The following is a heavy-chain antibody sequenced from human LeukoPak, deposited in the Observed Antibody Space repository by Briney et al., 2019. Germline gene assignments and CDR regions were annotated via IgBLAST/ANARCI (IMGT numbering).Heavy chain of an antibody. V-gene: IGHV4-59*12. CDR2: IYYSGST. Sequence: SETLSLTCTVSGGSISSYYWSWIRQPPGKGLEWIGYIYYSGSTNYNPSLKSRVTISVDTSKNQFSLKLSSVTAADTAVYYCARGRGDFWSGYSAFDYWGQGTLVTVSS. CDR3: ARGRGDFWSGYSAFDY. CDR1: GGSISSYY. J-gene: IGHJ4*02. D-gene: IGHD3-3*01.